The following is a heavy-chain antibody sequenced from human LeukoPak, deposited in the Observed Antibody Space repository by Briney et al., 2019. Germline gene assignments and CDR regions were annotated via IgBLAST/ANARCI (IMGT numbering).Heavy chain of an antibody. D-gene: IGHD4/OR15-4a*01. V-gene: IGHV4-39*01. CDR3: AMVPRDYYYMDV. CDR1: GASISSSNYY. Sequence: SETLSLTCTVSGASISSSNYYWGWIRQPPGKGLEWIGNIYSTGSTYYIPSLKSRVTISVDTSKNQFSLKLSSVTAADTAVYYCAMVPRDYYYMDVWGKGTTVTISS. CDR2: IYSTGST. J-gene: IGHJ6*03.